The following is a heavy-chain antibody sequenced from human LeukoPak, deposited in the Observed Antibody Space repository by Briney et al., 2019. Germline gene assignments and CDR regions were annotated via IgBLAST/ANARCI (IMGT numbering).Heavy chain of an antibody. CDR3: AKRRHVWELPPSSD. Sequence: PGGSLRLSCAASGFTFSSYWMSWVRQAPGKGLEWVANIKQDGSEKYYVDSVKGRFTISRDNAKNSLYLQMNSLRAEDTAVYYCAKRRHVWELPPSSDWGQGTLVTVSS. V-gene: IGHV3-7*03. CDR2: IKQDGSEK. CDR1: GFTFSSYW. J-gene: IGHJ4*02. D-gene: IGHD1-26*01.